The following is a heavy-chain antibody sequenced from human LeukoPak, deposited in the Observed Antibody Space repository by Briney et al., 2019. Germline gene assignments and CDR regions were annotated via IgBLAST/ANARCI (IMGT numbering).Heavy chain of an antibody. J-gene: IGHJ4*02. CDR3: AAVRSVTGSINFDY. Sequence: VKVSCKASGLTLTSSAMQGVRPARGQGLEWIGWNVVGSGNTNYAQKFQERVTITRHMSTSTAYMGLSSLRSEDTAVYYCAAVRSVTGSINFDYWGQGTLVTVSS. CDR1: GLTLTSSA. V-gene: IGHV1-58*02. D-gene: IGHD3-9*01. CDR2: NVVGSGNT.